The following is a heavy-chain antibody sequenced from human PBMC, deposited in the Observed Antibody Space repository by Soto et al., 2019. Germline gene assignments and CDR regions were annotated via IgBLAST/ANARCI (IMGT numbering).Heavy chain of an antibody. Sequence: SQPRSDTCGVEDASRNGYYWRPICKPPGQGLEWIGEINQSGRTNYNPSPKSRVTISVDTSKNQFSLKLSSVTAADTAVYFCARGVSSSWYDYYYGMDVWGQGATVTVPS. CDR2: INQSGRT. J-gene: IGHJ6*02. V-gene: IGHV4-34*01. D-gene: IGHD6-13*01. CDR1: DASRNGYY. CDR3: ARGVSSSWYDYYYGMDV.